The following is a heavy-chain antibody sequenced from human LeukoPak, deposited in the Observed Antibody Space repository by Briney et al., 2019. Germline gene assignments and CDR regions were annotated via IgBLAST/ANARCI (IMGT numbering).Heavy chain of an antibody. D-gene: IGHD1-26*01. Sequence: SETLSLTCTVSGYSISSGYYWGWIRQPPGKGLEWIGSIYHSGSTYYNPSLKSRVTISVDTSKNQFSLKLSSVTAADTAVYYCARDGSYFGSYGNFDYWGQGTLVTVSS. CDR2: IYHSGST. V-gene: IGHV4-38-2*02. J-gene: IGHJ4*02. CDR1: GYSISSGYY. CDR3: ARDGSYFGSYGNFDY.